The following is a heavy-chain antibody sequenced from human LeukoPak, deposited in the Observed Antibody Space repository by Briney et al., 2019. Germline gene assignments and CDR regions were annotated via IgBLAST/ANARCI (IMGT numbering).Heavy chain of an antibody. CDR3: ARGDNYDSSGYHPKPSR. J-gene: IGHJ4*02. CDR2: INHSGST. Sequence: PSETLSLTCAVYVGAFRGYYWSCIRHPPGRGLEWIGEINHSGSTNYNPSLKSRVTISVDTSKNQFSLKLSSVTAADTAVYYCARGDNYDSSGYHPKPSRWGQGTLVTVSS. D-gene: IGHD3-22*01. CDR1: VGAFRGYY. V-gene: IGHV4-34*01.